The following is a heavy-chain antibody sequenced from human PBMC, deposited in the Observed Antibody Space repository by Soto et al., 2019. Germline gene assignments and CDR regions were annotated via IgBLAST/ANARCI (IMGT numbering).Heavy chain of an antibody. D-gene: IGHD3-9*01. CDR2: ISAYNGNT. J-gene: IGHJ6*02. CDR1: GYTFTSYG. CDR3: ASRSYDILTGYRPDYYYYYGMDV. V-gene: IGHV1-18*01. Sequence: ASVKVSCKASGYTFTSYGIIWVRQAPGQGLEWMGWISAYNGNTNYAQKLQGRVTMTTDTSTSTAYMELRSLRSEDTAVYYCASRSYDILTGYRPDYYYYYGMDVWGQGTTVTVSS.